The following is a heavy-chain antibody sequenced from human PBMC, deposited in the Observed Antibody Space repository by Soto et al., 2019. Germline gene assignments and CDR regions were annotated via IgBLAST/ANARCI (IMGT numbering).Heavy chain of an antibody. D-gene: IGHD5-12*01. Sequence: QLVQSGAGVKKPGPSLRVSCKTSGPTFIAYYIHWVRQPPGQGLEWMGWIDPKSGGTTYEQKFLGRVTMTRDTSINTAYMDLNRLTSDDTAVYYCARVSVDVPEWGQGTLITVSS. CDR3: ARVSVDVPE. CDR2: IDPKSGGT. CDR1: GPTFIAYY. V-gene: IGHV1-2*02. J-gene: IGHJ4*02.